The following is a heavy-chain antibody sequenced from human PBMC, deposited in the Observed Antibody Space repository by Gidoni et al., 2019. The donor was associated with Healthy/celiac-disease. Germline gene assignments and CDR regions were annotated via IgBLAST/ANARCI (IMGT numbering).Heavy chain of an antibody. CDR3: ARHPLVGIAVAGVAFDI. V-gene: IGHV5-10-1*03. J-gene: IGHJ3*02. Sequence: VQLVQSGAEVKKPGESLRISCKGSGYSFTSYWISWVRQMPGKGLEWMGRIDPSDSYTNYSPSFQGHVTISADKSISTAYLQWSSLKASDTAMYYCARHPLVGIAVAGVAFDIWGQGTMVTVSS. D-gene: IGHD6-19*01. CDR2: IDPSDSYT. CDR1: GYSFTSYW.